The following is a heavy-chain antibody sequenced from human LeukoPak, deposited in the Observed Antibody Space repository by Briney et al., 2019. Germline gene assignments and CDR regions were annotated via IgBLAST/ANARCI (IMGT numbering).Heavy chain of an antibody. CDR2: IYYSGST. CDR1: GGSISSYY. D-gene: IGHD2-2*01. V-gene: IGHV4-59*01. J-gene: IGHJ3*02. Sequence: SETLFLTCTVSGGSISSYYWSWIRQPPGKGLEWIGYIYYSGSTNYNPSLKSRVTISVDTSKNQFSLKLSSVTAADTAVYYCARTLVVPAARKYAFDIWGQGTMVTVSS. CDR3: ARTLVVPAARKYAFDI.